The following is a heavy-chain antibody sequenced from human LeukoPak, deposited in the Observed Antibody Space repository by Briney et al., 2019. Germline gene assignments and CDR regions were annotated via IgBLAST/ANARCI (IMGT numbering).Heavy chain of an antibody. CDR1: GYRFASFW. Sequence: GESLKISCKASGYRFASFWIAWVRQMPGKGLEWMGIFHPGDSDAIYNPSFQGQVTMSADKSISTAYLQWNSMKASDTAIFYCARREGFGSGSSYFFDFWGQGTLVTVSS. CDR2: FHPGDSDA. J-gene: IGHJ4*02. D-gene: IGHD3-10*01. CDR3: ARREGFGSGSSYFFDF. V-gene: IGHV5-51*01.